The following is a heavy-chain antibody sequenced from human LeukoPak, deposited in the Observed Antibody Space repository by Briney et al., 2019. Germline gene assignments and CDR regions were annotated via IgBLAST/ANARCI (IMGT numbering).Heavy chain of an antibody. D-gene: IGHD6-19*01. Sequence: SETLSLTCTVSGVSINSFYWSWIRQPPGKGLEWIGYIYDSGSTNYKPSLKSRVTMSVDTSKNQLSLKLSSVTAAVTAVYYCARTVHYSSGWSPTYYFDYWGQGTPVTVSS. CDR3: ARTVHYSSGWSPTYYFDY. J-gene: IGHJ4*02. V-gene: IGHV4-59*01. CDR1: GVSINSFY. CDR2: IYDSGST.